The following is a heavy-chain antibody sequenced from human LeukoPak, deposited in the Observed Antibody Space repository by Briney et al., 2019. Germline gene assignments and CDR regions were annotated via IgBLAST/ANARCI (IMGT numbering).Heavy chain of an antibody. CDR1: GFTFSSYS. Sequence: QPGGSLRLSCAASGFTFSSYSMNWVRQAPGKGLEWVSVIYSGGSTYYADSVKGRFTISRDNSKNTLYLQMNSLRVEDTAVYYCARVVGRFDYWGQGTLVTVSS. CDR2: IYSGGST. J-gene: IGHJ4*02. D-gene: IGHD1-26*01. V-gene: IGHV3-53*01. CDR3: ARVVGRFDY.